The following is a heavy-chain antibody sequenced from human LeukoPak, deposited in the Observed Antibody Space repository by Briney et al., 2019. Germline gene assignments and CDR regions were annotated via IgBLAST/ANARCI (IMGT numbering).Heavy chain of an antibody. D-gene: IGHD3-10*01. Sequence: GGSLRFSCAASGFTFSSYWMSWVRQAPGKGLEWVANIKQDGSEKYYVDSVKGRFTISRDNAKNSLYLQMNSQRAEDTAVCYCARAILLWFGELPYYFDYWGQGTLVTVSS. J-gene: IGHJ4*02. CDR2: IKQDGSEK. CDR1: GFTFSSYW. CDR3: ARAILLWFGELPYYFDY. V-gene: IGHV3-7*01.